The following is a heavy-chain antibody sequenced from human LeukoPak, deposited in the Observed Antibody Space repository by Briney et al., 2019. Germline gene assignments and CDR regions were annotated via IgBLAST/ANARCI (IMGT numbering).Heavy chain of an antibody. J-gene: IGHJ4*02. Sequence: SGGSLRLSCAASGFTFSTYALSWVRQAPGKGLECVSAISGSRGSTYSADSLKGRFTISRDNSKITLYLQIDSLRADDTAVFYCARGGLGSAFDNWGQGTLVTVSS. D-gene: IGHD6-19*01. CDR1: GFTFSTYA. V-gene: IGHV3-23*01. CDR2: ISGSRGST. CDR3: ARGGLGSAFDN.